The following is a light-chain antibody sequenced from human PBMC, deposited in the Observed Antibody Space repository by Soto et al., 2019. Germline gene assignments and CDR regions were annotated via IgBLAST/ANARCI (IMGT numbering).Light chain of an antibody. CDR2: GAS. V-gene: IGKV3-20*01. Sequence: EIVLTQSPGTLSLSPGERATLSCRASQSVTSSYLAWYQQTPGQAPRLLIYGASSRATGIPDRFSGSGSGTDFTLTISRLEPEDFAVYYCQQCGTSPLTFGGGTKVEIK. CDR3: QQCGTSPLT. CDR1: QSVTSSY. J-gene: IGKJ4*01.